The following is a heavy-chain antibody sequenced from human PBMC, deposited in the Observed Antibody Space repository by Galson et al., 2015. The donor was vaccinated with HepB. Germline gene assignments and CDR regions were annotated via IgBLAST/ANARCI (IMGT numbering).Heavy chain of an antibody. Sequence: CAISGDSVSSKVAAWIWFRQSPSRGLEWLGRTFYRSKWSHDYAVSVKGRITIIADTSKNQFSLHLNSVTPEDSAVYYCARATGIVGTIDYFDYWGRGTLVTVSS. J-gene: IGHJ4*02. CDR2: TFYRSKWSH. V-gene: IGHV6-1*01. D-gene: IGHD5-12*01. CDR1: GDSVSSKVAA. CDR3: ARATGIVGTIDYFDY.